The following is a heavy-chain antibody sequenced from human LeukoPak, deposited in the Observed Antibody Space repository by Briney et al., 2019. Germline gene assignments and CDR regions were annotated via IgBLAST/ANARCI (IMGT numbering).Heavy chain of an antibody. V-gene: IGHV4-4*09. CDR1: GVSIGSYF. J-gene: IGHJ6*03. D-gene: IGHD1-26*01. Sequence: SETLSLTCTVSGVSIGSYFWSWIRQAPGKGLEWIGYIYTSGSTHYKPSLKSGVIISVDTSKRQFSLKPSSLTAADTAVYYCARLKPPRYYTDYNYYYMDVWGTGTTVTVSS. CDR2: IYTSGST. CDR3: ARLKPPRYYTDYNYYYMDV.